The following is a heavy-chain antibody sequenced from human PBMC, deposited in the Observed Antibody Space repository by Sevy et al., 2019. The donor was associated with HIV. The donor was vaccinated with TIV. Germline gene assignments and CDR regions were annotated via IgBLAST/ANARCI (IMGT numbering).Heavy chain of an antibody. CDR3: ARVNYYYGSGSYYRPPPYYYYGMDV. CDR2: IKQDGSEK. J-gene: IGHJ6*02. Sequence: GGSLRLPCAASGFTFSSYWMSWVRQAPGKGLEWVANIKQDGSEKYYVDSVKGRFTISRDNAKNSLYLQMNSLRAEDTAVYYCARVNYYYGSGSYYRPPPYYYYGMDVWGQGTTVTVSS. D-gene: IGHD3-10*01. CDR1: GFTFSSYW. V-gene: IGHV3-7*01.